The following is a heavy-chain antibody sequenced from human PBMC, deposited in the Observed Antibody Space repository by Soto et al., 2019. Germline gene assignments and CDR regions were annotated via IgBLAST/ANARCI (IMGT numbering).Heavy chain of an antibody. V-gene: IGHV3-23*01. CDR1: GLTFSSNA. J-gene: IGHJ3*02. CDR2: ISGSGGTT. D-gene: IGHD6-19*01. Sequence: EVQLLESGGGLVQPGGSLRLSCAASGLTFSSNAMSWVGQAPGKGLEWVSAISGSGGTTYYADSVKGRFTFSRDNSKNTLYLQMNSLRAEDTAVYYCAKTANGWFSAFDIWGQGTMVTVSS. CDR3: AKTANGWFSAFDI.